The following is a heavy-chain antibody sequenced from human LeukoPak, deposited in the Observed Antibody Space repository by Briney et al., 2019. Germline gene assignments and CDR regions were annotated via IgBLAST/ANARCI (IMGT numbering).Heavy chain of an antibody. CDR1: VYTFTSYG. J-gene: IGHJ4*02. V-gene: IGHV1-18*04. CDR3: ARLRQWLANGYFDY. CDR2: ISAYNGNT. D-gene: IGHD6-19*01. Sequence: ASVKVSCKASVYTFTSYGISGVRQAPGQGGEWMGWISAYNGNTNYAKKLQDRVTMTTDTSTSTAYMELRSLRSDDTAVYYCARLRQWLANGYFDYWGQGTLVTVSS.